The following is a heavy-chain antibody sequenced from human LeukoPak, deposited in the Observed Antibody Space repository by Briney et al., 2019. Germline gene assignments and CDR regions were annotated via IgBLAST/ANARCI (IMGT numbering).Heavy chain of an antibody. CDR2: VFYSGST. Sequence: SEPLSLTCTISGASISDYFWSWVRQPPGKGLEWIGYVFYSGSTTYNPSPNSRVTISMDTSRSQFSLRLSSVTAADTAVYYCASFSGSYFFDYWGPGNLVTVSS. CDR1: GASISDYF. V-gene: IGHV4-59*01. J-gene: IGHJ4*02. D-gene: IGHD1-26*01. CDR3: ASFSGSYFFDY.